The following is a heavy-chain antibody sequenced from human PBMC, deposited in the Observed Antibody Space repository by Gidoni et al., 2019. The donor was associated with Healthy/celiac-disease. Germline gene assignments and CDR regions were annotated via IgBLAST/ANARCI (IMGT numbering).Heavy chain of an antibody. J-gene: IGHJ4*02. V-gene: IGHV3-21*01. CDR3: ARARGYCSGGSCYLDY. D-gene: IGHD2-15*01. Sequence: EVQLVESGGGLVKPGGSLRLSCAASGFTFSSYSMNWVRQAPGKGLAWVSSISSSSSYIYYADSVKGRFTISRDNAKNSLYLQMNSLRAEDTAVYYCARARGYCSGGSCYLDYWGQGTLVTVSS. CDR2: ISSSSSYI. CDR1: GFTFSSYS.